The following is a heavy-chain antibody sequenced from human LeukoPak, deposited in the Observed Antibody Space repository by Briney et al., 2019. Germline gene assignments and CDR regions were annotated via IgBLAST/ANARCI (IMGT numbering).Heavy chain of an antibody. Sequence: GGSLRLSCAASGFTFSSYWMHWVRQAPGKGLVWVSRINSDGSSTSYADSVKGRFTISRDNAKNTLYLQMNSLRAEDTAVYYCARRAGYHAWYYYYMDVWGKGTTVTVSS. D-gene: IGHD3-9*01. CDR2: INSDGSST. CDR1: GFTFSSYW. V-gene: IGHV3-74*01. J-gene: IGHJ6*03. CDR3: ARRAGYHAWYYYYMDV.